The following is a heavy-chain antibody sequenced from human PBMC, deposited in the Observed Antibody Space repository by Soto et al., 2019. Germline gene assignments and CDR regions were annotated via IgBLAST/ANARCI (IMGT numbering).Heavy chain of an antibody. D-gene: IGHD3-10*01. V-gene: IGHV3-64*01. CDR3: ARAGRQRAPGRGFDY. Sequence: GGSLRLSCAASGFTFSSYAMHWVRQAPGKGLEYVSAISSNGGITYYENSVKGRFTISGDNSKNMLYLQMGSLRAEDMAVYYCARAGRQRAPGRGFDYWGQGTLVTVSS. CDR1: GFTFSSYA. CDR2: ISSNGGIT. J-gene: IGHJ4*02.